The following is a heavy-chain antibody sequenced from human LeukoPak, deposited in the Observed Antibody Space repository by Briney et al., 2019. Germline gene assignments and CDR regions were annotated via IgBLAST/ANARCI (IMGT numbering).Heavy chain of an antibody. CDR3: ARDAGDYGSRSYYQKLYYFDY. J-gene: IGHJ4*02. CDR2: IYYSGST. Sequence: SQTLSLTCTVSGGSISSGGYYWSWIRQHPGKGLEWIGYIYYSGSTYYNPSLKSRVTISVDTSKNQFSLKLSSVTAADTAVYYCARDAGDYGSRSYYQKLYYFDYWGQGTLVTVSS. CDR1: GGSISSGGYY. V-gene: IGHV4-31*03. D-gene: IGHD3-10*01.